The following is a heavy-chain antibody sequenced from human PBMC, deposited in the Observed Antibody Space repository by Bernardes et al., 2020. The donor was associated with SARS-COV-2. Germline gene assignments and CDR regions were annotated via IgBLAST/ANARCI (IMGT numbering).Heavy chain of an antibody. CDR2: IDTAGNT. CDR3: ARGGDGWDY. Sequence: GGSLRLSCAASGFTFSTYDMHWVRQPAGKGLEWVSAIDTAGNTYYRGSVRGRFTISRENAKNSLYLQMNSLRAGDTAVYYCARGGDGWDYWGQGALVAVSS. V-gene: IGHV3-13*01. CDR1: GFTFSTYD. J-gene: IGHJ4*02. D-gene: IGHD4-17*01.